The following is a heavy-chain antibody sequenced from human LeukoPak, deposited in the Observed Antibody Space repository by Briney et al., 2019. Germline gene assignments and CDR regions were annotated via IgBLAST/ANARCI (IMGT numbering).Heavy chain of an antibody. J-gene: IGHJ6*03. CDR1: GGSFSGYY. Sequence: TSETLSLTCAVYGGSFSGYYWSWIRQPPGKGLEWIGEINHSGSTNYNPSLKSRVTISIDTSKNQFSLKLSSVTAADTAVYYCARGKHYYGSGSYYIVNYYYYMDVWGKGTTVTVSS. V-gene: IGHV4-34*01. CDR3: ARGKHYYGSGSYYIVNYYYYMDV. D-gene: IGHD3-10*01. CDR2: INHSGST.